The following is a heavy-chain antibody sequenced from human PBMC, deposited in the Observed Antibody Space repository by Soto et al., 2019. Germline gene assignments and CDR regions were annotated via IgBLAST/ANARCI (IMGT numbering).Heavy chain of an antibody. CDR1: GFTFSSYW. V-gene: IGHV3-74*01. D-gene: IGHD2-15*01. CDR3: VRTSLVVAAATREDY. CDR2: INSDGSST. Sequence: EVQLVESGGGLVQPRESLRLSCAASGFTFSSYWMHLVRQAPGKGLVWVSRINSDGSSTSYAGSVKGRFTISRDNAKNTLYLQMNSLRAEDTAVYYCVRTSLVVAAATREDYWGQGTLVTVSS. J-gene: IGHJ4*02.